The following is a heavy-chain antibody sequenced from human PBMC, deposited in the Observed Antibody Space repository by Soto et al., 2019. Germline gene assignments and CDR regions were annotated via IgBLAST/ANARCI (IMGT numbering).Heavy chain of an antibody. J-gene: IGHJ6*03. Sequence: GGSLRLSCAASGFTFSDYYMSWIRQAPGKGLEWVSYISSSGSTIYYADSVKGRFTISRDNAKNSLYLQMNSLRAEDTAVYYCARPPDAGDHYYYYYMDVWGKGTTVTVSS. D-gene: IGHD2-21*02. V-gene: IGHV3-11*01. CDR3: ARPPDAGDHYYYYYMDV. CDR2: ISSSGSTI. CDR1: GFTFSDYY.